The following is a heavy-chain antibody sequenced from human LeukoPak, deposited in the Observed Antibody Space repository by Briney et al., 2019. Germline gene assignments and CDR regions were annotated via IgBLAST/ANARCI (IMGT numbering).Heavy chain of an antibody. D-gene: IGHD4-17*01. V-gene: IGHV3-11*01. Sequence: GGSLRLSCAASGFTFSDYYMSWIRQAPGKGLEWVSYISSSGSTIYYADSVKGRFTISRDNAKNSLYLQMNSLRAEDTAVYYWAGGGYDYGDYTQWAVAGGFDYWGQGTLVTVSS. J-gene: IGHJ4*02. CDR2: ISSSGSTI. CDR3: AGGGYDYGDYTQWAVAGGFDY. CDR1: GFTFSDYY.